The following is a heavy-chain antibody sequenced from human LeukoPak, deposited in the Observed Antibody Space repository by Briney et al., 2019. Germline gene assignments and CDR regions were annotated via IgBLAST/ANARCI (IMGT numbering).Heavy chain of an antibody. V-gene: IGHV4-34*01. CDR1: GGSFSGYY. CDR3: ARGGPPGQLRAYYFYGMDA. J-gene: IGHJ6*02. Sequence: PSETLSLTCAVYGGSFSGYYWNWIRQPPGKGLEWSGEINRSGSTKYNPSLKSRVTISVDASKNQFSLNLSSVTAGETTVYYCARGGPPGQLRAYYFYGMDAWGQGTTVTVSS. CDR2: INRSGST.